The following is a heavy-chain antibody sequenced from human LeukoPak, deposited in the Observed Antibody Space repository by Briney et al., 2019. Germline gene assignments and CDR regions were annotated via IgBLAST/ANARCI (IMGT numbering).Heavy chain of an antibody. CDR1: GFTFSSYA. J-gene: IGHJ6*03. CDR3: ARDNGVVIIDYYYYYMDV. D-gene: IGHD3-3*01. Sequence: GGSLRLSCAASGFTFSSYAMSWVRQAPGKGLEWVSGISGHGGSTYYADSVKGRFTMSRDNSKNTLSLQMNSLRAEDTALYHCARDNGVVIIDYYYYYMDVWGKGTTVTVSS. CDR2: ISGHGGST. V-gene: IGHV3-23*01.